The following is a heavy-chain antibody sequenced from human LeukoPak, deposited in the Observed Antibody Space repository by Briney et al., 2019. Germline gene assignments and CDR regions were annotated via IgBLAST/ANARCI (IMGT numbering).Heavy chain of an antibody. Sequence: GGSLRLSCPASGFTVSSNYMSWVRQAPGKGLEWVSVIFSGGTTYYADSVKGRFTISRDNSKNALFLQMNSLRAEDTPVYYCAREGNYYDMDVWGQGTTVTVSS. J-gene: IGHJ6*02. CDR3: AREGNYYDMDV. CDR1: GFTVSSNY. V-gene: IGHV3-53*01. CDR2: IFSGGTT.